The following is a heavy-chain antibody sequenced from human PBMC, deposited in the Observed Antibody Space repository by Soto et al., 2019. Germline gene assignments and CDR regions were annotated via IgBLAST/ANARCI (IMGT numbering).Heavy chain of an antibody. CDR1: GGSISSYY. J-gene: IGHJ3*02. CDR2: IYYSGST. D-gene: IGHD2-15*01. V-gene: IGHV4-59*08. CDR3: ARHLGYCSGGSCYSDHDAFDI. Sequence: SETLSLTCTVSGGSISSYYWSWIRQPPGKGLEWIGYIYYSGSTNYNPSLKSRVTISVDTSKNQFSQKLSSVTAADTAVYYCARHLGYCSGGSCYSDHDAFDIWGQGTMVTVSS.